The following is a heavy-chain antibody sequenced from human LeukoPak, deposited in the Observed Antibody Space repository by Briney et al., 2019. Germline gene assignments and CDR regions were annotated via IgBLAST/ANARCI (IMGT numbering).Heavy chain of an antibody. CDR1: GGSISSGGYY. J-gene: IGHJ1*01. CDR2: IYYSGST. D-gene: IGHD3-22*01. Sequence: SETLSLTCTVSGGSISSGGYYWSWIRQHPGKGLEWIGYIYYSGSTYYNPSLKSRVTISVDTSKNQFSLKLSSVTAADTAVYYCARSYYDSSRRPLKKYFQHWGQGTLVTVSS. V-gene: IGHV4-31*03. CDR3: ARSYYDSSRRPLKKYFQH.